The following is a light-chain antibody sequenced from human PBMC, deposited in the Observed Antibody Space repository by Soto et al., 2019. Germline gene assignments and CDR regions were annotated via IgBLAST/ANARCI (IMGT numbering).Light chain of an antibody. CDR2: SAS. Sequence: DIRFTQSRASLFFSVVDIVTITCRASQSINTYLNWYLQRPGQAPKLLIRSASTLQRGVPSRFSGSGSRTEFTLTIADLQPDDFATYYCQQSLTMPITFGHGTRLEIK. CDR1: QSINTY. J-gene: IGKJ5*01. V-gene: IGKV1-39*01. CDR3: QQSLTMPIT.